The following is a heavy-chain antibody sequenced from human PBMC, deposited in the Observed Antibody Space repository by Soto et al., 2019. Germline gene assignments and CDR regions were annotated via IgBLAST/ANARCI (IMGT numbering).Heavy chain of an antibody. CDR1: GLTVSNNY. CDR2: IYSGGNT. CDR3: VRGPNDGFI. J-gene: IGHJ3*02. Sequence: EVQLVESGGGLIQPGGSLRLSCAASGLTVSNNYMSWVRQAPGKGLEWVSVIYSGGNTNYADSVKGRFIISRDNSKNTVHLQMNNLRAEDTAVYYCVRGPNDGFIWGQGTTVTVSS. V-gene: IGHV3-53*01. D-gene: IGHD1-1*01.